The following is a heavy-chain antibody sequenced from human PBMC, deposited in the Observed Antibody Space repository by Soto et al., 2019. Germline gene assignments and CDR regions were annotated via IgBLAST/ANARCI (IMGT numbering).Heavy chain of an antibody. CDR1: GYTFTSYA. CDR3: ARTVGFCSGGSCYSFYMDV. J-gene: IGHJ6*03. D-gene: IGHD2-15*01. CDR2: INAGNGNT. Sequence: ASVKVSCKASGYTFTSYAMHWVRQAPGQRLEWMGWINAGNGNTKYSQKFQGRVTITRDTSASTAYMELSRLRSDDTAVYYCARTVGFCSGGSCYSFYMDVWGKGTTVTSSS. V-gene: IGHV1-3*01.